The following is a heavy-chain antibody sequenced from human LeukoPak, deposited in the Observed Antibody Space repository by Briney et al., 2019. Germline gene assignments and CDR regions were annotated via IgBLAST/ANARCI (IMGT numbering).Heavy chain of an antibody. V-gene: IGHV1-69*05. J-gene: IGHJ2*01. CDR1: GGTFSSYA. CDR2: IIPIFGTA. D-gene: IGHD6-6*01. Sequence: ASVKVSCKASGGTFSSYAISWVRQAPGQGLEWMGGIIPIFGTANYAQKFQGRVTITTDESTSTAYMELSSLRSEDTAVYYCARDRAELVPLHWYFDLWGRGTLVTVSS. CDR3: ARDRAELVPLHWYFDL.